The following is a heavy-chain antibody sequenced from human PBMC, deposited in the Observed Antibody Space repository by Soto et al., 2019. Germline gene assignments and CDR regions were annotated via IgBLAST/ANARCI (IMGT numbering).Heavy chain of an antibody. CDR2: INYSGST. CDR1: GDSISDLHCY. J-gene: IGHJ5*02. D-gene: IGHD4-4*01. V-gene: IGHV4-59*11. CDR3: TRGYVDYSDGYWFDP. Sequence: QVQLQESGPGLVKPSETLSLTCTVSGDSISDLHCYWSWIRQPPGKGLEWIGYINYSGSTNYNPSLKSRVTISADTSKSQFSLQLRSVTAADTAVYYCTRGYVDYSDGYWFDPWGQGTLVTVSS.